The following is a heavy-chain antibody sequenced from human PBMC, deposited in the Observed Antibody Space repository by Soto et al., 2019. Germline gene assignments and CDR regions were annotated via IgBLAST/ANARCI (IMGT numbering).Heavy chain of an antibody. V-gene: IGHV3-30*18. D-gene: IGHD6-19*01. Sequence: QVQLVESGGGVVQPGRSLRLSCAASGFTFSSYGMHWVRQAPGKGLEWVAVISYDGSNKYYADSVKGRFTITRDNSKNTVYLQMNSLRAEDTAVYYCAKDQEWLVLFPYDYWGQGTLVTVSS. CDR3: AKDQEWLVLFPYDY. CDR2: ISYDGSNK. J-gene: IGHJ4*02. CDR1: GFTFSSYG.